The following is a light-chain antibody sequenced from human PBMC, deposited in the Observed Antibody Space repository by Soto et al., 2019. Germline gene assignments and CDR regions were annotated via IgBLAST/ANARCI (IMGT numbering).Light chain of an antibody. CDR2: DAS. V-gene: IGKV1-5*01. Sequence: DIQMTQSPSTLSASVGDRVTITCRASQSISSWLAWYQQKPGRAPQLLINDASSLESGVPSRFSGSGSGTEFTLTISSLQPDDFATYHCQQYNTFSYTFGRGTKLEIK. CDR1: QSISSW. J-gene: IGKJ2*01. CDR3: QQYNTFSYT.